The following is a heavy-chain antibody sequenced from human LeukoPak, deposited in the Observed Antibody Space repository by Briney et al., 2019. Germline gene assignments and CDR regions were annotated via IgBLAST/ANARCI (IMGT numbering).Heavy chain of an antibody. CDR2: ISRSGGTI. Sequence: GGSLRLSCATSGFNFDRYTINWVRQAPGKGLEWVSSISRSGGTIYYADSVRGRFTISRDSGRKSVYLQMNSLTADDTAFYFCAKELETIFFDCGGQGALLSVSS. CDR3: AKELETIFFDC. D-gene: IGHD3-3*01. V-gene: IGHV3-43*01. J-gene: IGHJ4*02. CDR1: GFNFDRYT.